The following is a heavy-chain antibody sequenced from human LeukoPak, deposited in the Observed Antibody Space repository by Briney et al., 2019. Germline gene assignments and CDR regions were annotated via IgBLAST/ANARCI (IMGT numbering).Heavy chain of an antibody. J-gene: IGHJ4*02. CDR1: GFTFGCYP. V-gene: IGHV3-30-3*01. Sequence: GGSLRLSSAASGFTFGCYPMHWVRQAPGKGLEWVAVISYDGSNKYYADSVKGRFTISRDNSKNTLYLQMNSLRAEDTAVYYCARDRDYGHFEYWGQGTRVTVSS. D-gene: IGHD4-17*01. CDR2: ISYDGSNK. CDR3: ARDRDYGHFEY.